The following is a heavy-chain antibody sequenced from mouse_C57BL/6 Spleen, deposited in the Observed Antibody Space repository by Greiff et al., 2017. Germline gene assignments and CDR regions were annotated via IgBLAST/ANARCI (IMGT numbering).Heavy chain of an antibody. CDR3: APYDYDTYYAMDY. Sequence: QVQLQQSGAELARPGASVKLSCKASGYTFTSYGISWVKQRTGRGLEWIGEIYPRSGNTYYNEKFKGTATLTADKSSSTAYMELRSLTSEDSAVYFCAPYDYDTYYAMDYWGQGTSVTVSS. J-gene: IGHJ4*01. CDR2: IYPRSGNT. V-gene: IGHV1-81*01. CDR1: GYTFTSYG. D-gene: IGHD2-4*01.